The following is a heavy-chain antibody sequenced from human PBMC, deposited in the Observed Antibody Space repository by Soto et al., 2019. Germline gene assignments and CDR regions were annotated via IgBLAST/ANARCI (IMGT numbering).Heavy chain of an antibody. J-gene: IGHJ4*02. D-gene: IGHD3-9*01. CDR1: GGTFSSYA. CDR3: ARERTLNDILTGYYGFDY. CDR2: IIPIFGTA. Sequence: QVQLVQSGAEVKKPGSSVKVSCKASGGTFSSYAISWVRQAPGQGLEWMGGIIPIFGTANYAQKFQGRVTITADESTSTAYMELSSLRAEDTAVYYCARERTLNDILTGYYGFDYWGQGTLVTVSS. V-gene: IGHV1-69*01.